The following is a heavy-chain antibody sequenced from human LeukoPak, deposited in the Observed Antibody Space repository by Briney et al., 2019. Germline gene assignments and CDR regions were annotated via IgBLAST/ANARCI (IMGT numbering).Heavy chain of an antibody. J-gene: IGHJ4*02. CDR3: ARGVNYYDSSGYYTFDF. V-gene: IGHV1-2*02. Sequence: ASVTVSCKASVYTFTVYYMHWVRQAPGQGLEWMGWINPNSGGTNYAQKFQGRVTMTRDTSISTAYMELSRLRSDDTAVYYCARGVNYYDSSGYYTFDFWGQGTLVTVSS. CDR2: INPNSGGT. D-gene: IGHD3-22*01. CDR1: VYTFTVYY.